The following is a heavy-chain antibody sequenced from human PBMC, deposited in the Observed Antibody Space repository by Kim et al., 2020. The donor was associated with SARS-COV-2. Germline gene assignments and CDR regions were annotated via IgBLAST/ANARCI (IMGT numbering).Heavy chain of an antibody. J-gene: IGHJ4*02. CDR1: GGSISSGGYY. Sequence: SETLSLTCTVSGGSISSGGYYWSWIRPHPGKGLEWIGYIYYSGSTYYNPSLKSRVTISVDTSKNQFSLKLSSVTAADTVVYYCARGYDSLAGYYFDYWGQGTLVTVSS. V-gene: IGHV4-31*03. CDR3: ARGYDSLAGYYFDY. CDR2: IYYSGST. D-gene: IGHD3-9*01.